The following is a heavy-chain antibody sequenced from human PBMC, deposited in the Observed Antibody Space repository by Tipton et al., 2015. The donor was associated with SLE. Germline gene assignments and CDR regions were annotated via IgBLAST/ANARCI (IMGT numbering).Heavy chain of an antibody. J-gene: IGHJ4*02. Sequence: SLRLSCETSGFIFSNYFMSWIRQVPGKGLEWVSYISDSGNTIYYADSVRGRFTISRDNAKNSVSLQMNSLRAEDTAIYYCSREADWRKQRPYYFDFWGQGTLVTVSS. D-gene: IGHD3/OR15-3a*01. V-gene: IGHV3-11*01. CDR2: ISDSGNTI. CDR1: GFIFSNYF. CDR3: SREADWRKQRPYYFDF.